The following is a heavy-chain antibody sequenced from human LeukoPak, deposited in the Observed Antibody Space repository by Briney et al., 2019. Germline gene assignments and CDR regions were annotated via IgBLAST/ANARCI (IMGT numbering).Heavy chain of an antibody. J-gene: IGHJ5*02. CDR3: ARDLRGSGSS. CDR2: ISSIGGST. Sequence: GGSLRLSCAASGFTFSSYAMHWVRQAPGRGLEYVSAISSIGGSTYYANSVKGRFTISRDNSKNTLYLQMGSLRAEDMAVYYCARDLRGSGSSWGQGTLVTVSS. V-gene: IGHV3-64*01. CDR1: GFTFSSYA. D-gene: IGHD3-10*01.